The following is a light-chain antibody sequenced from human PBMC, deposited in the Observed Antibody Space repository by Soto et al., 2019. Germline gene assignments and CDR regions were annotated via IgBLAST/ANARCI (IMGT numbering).Light chain of an antibody. CDR1: QSVSSNY. CDR3: QQYGRSPYT. CDR2: GAS. J-gene: IGKJ1*01. V-gene: IGKV3-20*01. Sequence: EIVLTQSPGTLSLSPGERATLSCRASQSVSSNYLAWYQQKPGQAPRPLIYGASSRATGIPDRFSGSGAGTDFTLIISRLEFADFAVYYCQQYGRSPYTFGQGTKVEIK.